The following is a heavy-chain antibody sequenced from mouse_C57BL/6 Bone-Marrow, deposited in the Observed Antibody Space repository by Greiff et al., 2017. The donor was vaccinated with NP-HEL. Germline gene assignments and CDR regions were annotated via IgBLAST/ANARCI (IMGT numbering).Heavy chain of an antibody. CDR1: GYTFTSYG. CDR3: ARSYYYGSPYYFDY. D-gene: IGHD1-1*01. V-gene: IGHV1-81*01. Sequence: VKVVESGAELARPGASVKLSCKASGYTFTSYGISWVKQRTGQGLEWIGEIYPRSGNTYYNEKFKGKATLTADKSSSTAYMELRSLTSEDSAVYFCARSYYYGSPYYFDYWGQGTTLTVSS. J-gene: IGHJ2*01. CDR2: IYPRSGNT.